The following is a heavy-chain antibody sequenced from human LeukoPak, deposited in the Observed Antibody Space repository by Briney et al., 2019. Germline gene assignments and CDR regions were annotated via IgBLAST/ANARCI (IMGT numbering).Heavy chain of an antibody. Sequence: PSETLSLTCTVSGGSISSSSYYWGWIRQPPGKGLEWIGSIYYSGSTYYNPSLKSRVTISVDTSKNQFSLKLSSVTAADTAVYYCARGVTLGYWGQGTLVTVSS. D-gene: IGHD2-21*02. V-gene: IGHV4-39*07. CDR1: GGSISSSSYY. CDR3: ARGVTLGY. J-gene: IGHJ4*02. CDR2: IYYSGST.